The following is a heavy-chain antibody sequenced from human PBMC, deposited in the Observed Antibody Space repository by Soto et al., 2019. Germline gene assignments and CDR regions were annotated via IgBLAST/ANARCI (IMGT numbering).Heavy chain of an antibody. CDR1: RFTFSDFA. Sequence: DVQLLESGGGLVQPGGSLTLSCAASRFTFSDFAMSWVRQAPGKGLEWVSSIGGTGTDTHYAYSVKGRFTISRDNSRNTLYLQIDSLRDEDTAVYYCAKDAVPYNGRWDWFDSWGKGTLVIVSS. D-gene: IGHD1-20*01. V-gene: IGHV3-23*01. J-gene: IGHJ5*01. CDR2: IGGTGTDT. CDR3: AKDAVPYNGRWDWFDS.